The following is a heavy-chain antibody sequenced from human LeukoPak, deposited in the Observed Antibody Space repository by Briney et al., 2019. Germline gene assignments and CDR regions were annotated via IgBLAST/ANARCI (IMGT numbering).Heavy chain of an antibody. CDR2: KSKDGTT. CDR3: ARPFSGSYSSFDF. J-gene: IGHJ4*02. V-gene: IGHV4-39*01. D-gene: IGHD1-26*01. Sequence: SETLSLTCTGPDGSGSGISHYWGWIRQPPGRGLEWIGTKSKDGTTSLYNPSLKSRVTMVVDTSKNQFSLRLTSVTAADTALYFCARPFSGSYSSFDFWGQGILVIVSS. CDR1: DGSGSGISHY.